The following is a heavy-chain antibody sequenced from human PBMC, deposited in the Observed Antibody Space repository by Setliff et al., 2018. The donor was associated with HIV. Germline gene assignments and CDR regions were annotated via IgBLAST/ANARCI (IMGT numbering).Heavy chain of an antibody. J-gene: IGHJ4*02. V-gene: IGHV3-11*04. Sequence: GGSLRLSCAASIFDFDNLYMAWIRQAPGKGLEWVSYINVGGGTKYYVDSVKGRFTISRDNAKNSLYLQMNSLRAEDTAVYYCVRDPFGSDYRGQGTLVTVSS. CDR1: IFDFDNLY. CDR3: VRDPFGSDY. CDR2: INVGGGTK. D-gene: IGHD3-3*01.